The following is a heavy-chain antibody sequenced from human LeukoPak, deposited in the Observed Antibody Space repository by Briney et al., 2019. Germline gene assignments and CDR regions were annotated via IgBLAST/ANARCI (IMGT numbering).Heavy chain of an antibody. Sequence: ASVKVSCKASGYTFTSYYMHWVRQAPGQGLEWMGIINPSGGSTSYAQKFQGRVTMTRDTSTSTVYMELSSLRSEDTAMYYCARDKKLMYYYGPTIIGAPGYWGQGTLVTVSS. D-gene: IGHD3-10*01. V-gene: IGHV1-46*01. CDR1: GYTFTSYY. CDR3: ARDKKLMYYYGPTIIGAPGY. J-gene: IGHJ4*02. CDR2: INPSGGST.